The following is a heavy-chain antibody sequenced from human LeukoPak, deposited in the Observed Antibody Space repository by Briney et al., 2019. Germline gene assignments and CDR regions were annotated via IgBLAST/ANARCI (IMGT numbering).Heavy chain of an antibody. CDR3: AKDRAQKYYYDSSGYDNDY. CDR2: ISGSGGST. CDR1: GFTFSSYG. D-gene: IGHD3-22*01. J-gene: IGHJ4*02. Sequence: PGGSLRLSCAASGFTFSSYGMSWVRQAPGKGLEWVPAISGSGGSTYYADSVKGRFTISRDNSKNTLYLQMNTLRAEDTAVYYCAKDRAQKYYYDSSGYDNDYWGQGTLVTVSS. V-gene: IGHV3-23*01.